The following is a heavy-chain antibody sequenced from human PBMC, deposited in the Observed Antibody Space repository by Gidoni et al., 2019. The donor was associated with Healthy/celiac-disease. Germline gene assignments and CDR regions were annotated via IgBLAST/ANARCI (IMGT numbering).Heavy chain of an antibody. Sequence: EVQLVESGGGLVQPGGSLRLSCAASGFTFSSYWMSWVRQAPGKGLEWVANRKQDGSEKYYVDSVKGRFTISRDNAKNSLYLQMNSLRAEDTAVYYCARDNWNDLSDYWGQGTLVTVSS. CDR2: RKQDGSEK. V-gene: IGHV3-7*03. CDR1: GFTFSSYW. D-gene: IGHD1-1*01. J-gene: IGHJ4*02. CDR3: ARDNWNDLSDY.